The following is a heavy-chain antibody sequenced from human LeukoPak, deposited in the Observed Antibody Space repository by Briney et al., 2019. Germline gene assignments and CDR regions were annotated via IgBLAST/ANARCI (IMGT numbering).Heavy chain of an antibody. V-gene: IGHV3-20*04. CDR1: GFTFDDYG. Sequence: GGSLRFSCAASGFTFDDYGMSWVRHAPGKGLEWVSGINWNGGSTGYADSVKGRFTISRDNAKNSLYLQMNSLRAEDTALYYCASGDGNGDYDYWGQGTLVTVSS. D-gene: IGHD4-17*01. J-gene: IGHJ4*02. CDR2: INWNGGST. CDR3: ASGDGNGDYDY.